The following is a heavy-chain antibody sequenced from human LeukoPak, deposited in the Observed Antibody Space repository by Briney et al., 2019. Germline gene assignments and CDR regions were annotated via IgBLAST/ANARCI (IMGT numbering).Heavy chain of an antibody. V-gene: IGHV1-69*04. D-gene: IGHD3-9*01. CDR1: GGTFSSYA. CDR3: ARGNYDILTGYSPGDY. Sequence: SVKVSCKASGGTFSSYAISWVRQAPGQGLEWMGRIIPILGIANYAQKFQGRVTMTTDTSTSTAYMELRSLRSDDTAVYYCARGNYDILTGYSPGDYWGQGTLVTVSS. CDR2: IIPILGIA. J-gene: IGHJ4*02.